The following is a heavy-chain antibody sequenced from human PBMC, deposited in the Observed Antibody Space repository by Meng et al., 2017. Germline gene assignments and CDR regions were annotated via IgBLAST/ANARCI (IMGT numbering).Heavy chain of an antibody. V-gene: IGHV6-1*01. D-gene: IGHD1-26*01. CDR1: GDSVSSNSAA. CDR2: AYYRSKWYH. CDR3: ARGSYSFDS. J-gene: IGHJ4*02. Sequence: QIPLQQSGPGLVKPSPTLSLICAISGDSVSSNSAAWNWIRQSPSRGLEWLGRAYYRSKWYHDYAESVKSRISIDPDTSKNQFSLQLRSVTPEDSAVYYCARGSYSFDSWGQRTLVTVSS.